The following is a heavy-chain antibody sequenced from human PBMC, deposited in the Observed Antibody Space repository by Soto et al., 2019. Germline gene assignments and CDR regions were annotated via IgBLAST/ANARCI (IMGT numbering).Heavy chain of an antibody. CDR1: ASTFTGYT. CDR3: ARGTVRSGRWFGA. D-gene: IGHD3-10*01. V-gene: IGHV1-18*04. J-gene: IGHJ5*02. Sequence: QVHLVQSGTEVKEPGASVKVSCKASASTFTGYTINWVRQAPGQGLEWMGWISTFNGNTKYAGNFEGRVTMTTNTSPRKAYMELSIVTFAASAVDFCARGTVRSGRWFGAWGEGAIVSVSS. CDR2: ISTFNGNT.